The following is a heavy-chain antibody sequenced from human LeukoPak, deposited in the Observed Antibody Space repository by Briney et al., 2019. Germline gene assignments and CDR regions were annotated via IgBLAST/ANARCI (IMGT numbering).Heavy chain of an antibody. CDR1: GGTFSSYA. Sequence: ASVKVSCKASGGTFSSYAISWVRQAPGQGLEWMGRIIPILGIANYAQKFQGRVTITADKSTSTAYMELSSLRSEDTAVYYCARGATMTVVVDPHDAFDIWAKGQWSPSLQ. CDR2: IIPILGIA. D-gene: IGHD3-22*01. J-gene: IGHJ3*02. CDR3: ARGATMTVVVDPHDAFDI. V-gene: IGHV1-69*04.